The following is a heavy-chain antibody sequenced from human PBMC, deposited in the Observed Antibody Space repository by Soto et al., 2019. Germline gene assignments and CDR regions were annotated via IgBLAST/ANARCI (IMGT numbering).Heavy chain of an antibody. J-gene: IGHJ4*02. V-gene: IGHV4-61*01. Sequence: QVQLQESGPGLLKPSETLTLTCTVTRGSVSSQTHFWTWIRKPPGKGLEWIGYKYYSGISNYNPSLQSRVTISVDTSKNQFSLRLTAVTAADTAVYYCVREDMSGTYYFDAWGQGALVTVSS. CDR2: KYYSGIS. CDR1: RGSVSSQTHF. D-gene: IGHD1-26*01. CDR3: VREDMSGTYYFDA.